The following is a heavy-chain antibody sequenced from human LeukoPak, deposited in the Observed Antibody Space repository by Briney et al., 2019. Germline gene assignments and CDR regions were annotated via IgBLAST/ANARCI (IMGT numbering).Heavy chain of an antibody. CDR3: AKDVEVDTAMVPYYFDY. CDR1: GFTVDDYA. V-gene: IGHV3-9*01. J-gene: IGHJ4*02. CDR2: ISWNSGSI. Sequence: GGSLRLSCAASGFTVDDYAMHWVRQAPGKGLECVSGISWNSGSIGYADSVKGRFTISRDNAKNSLYLQMNSLRAEDTALYYCAKDVEVDTAMVPYYFDYWGQGTLVTVSS. D-gene: IGHD5-18*01.